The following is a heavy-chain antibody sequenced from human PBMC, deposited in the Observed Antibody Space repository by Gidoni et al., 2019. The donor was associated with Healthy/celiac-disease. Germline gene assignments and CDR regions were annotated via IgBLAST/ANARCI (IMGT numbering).Heavy chain of an antibody. J-gene: IGHJ4*02. Sequence: EVQLVESGGGLVQPGRSLRLSCAASGFTFDDYAMHWVRQAPGKGLEWVSGISWNSGSIGYADSVKGRFTISRDNAKNSLYLQMNSLRAEDTALYYCAKDMGAVTTGFDYWGQGTLVTVSS. CDR3: AKDMGAVTTGFDY. CDR1: GFTFDDYA. CDR2: ISWNSGSI. V-gene: IGHV3-9*01. D-gene: IGHD4-17*01.